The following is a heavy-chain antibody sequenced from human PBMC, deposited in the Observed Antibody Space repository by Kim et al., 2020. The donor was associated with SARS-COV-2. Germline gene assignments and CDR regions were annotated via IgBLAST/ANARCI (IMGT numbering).Heavy chain of an antibody. V-gene: IGHV4-34*01. CDR1: GGPFSDYS. CDR3: AKIGGYPDY. Sequence: SETLSLTCAVHGGPFSDYSWSWIRQPPGKGLEWIGEIDHSGYTNYNPSLKSRVSISVDSSKSQLSLSLSSMTAADTAVYYCAKIGGYPDYWGQGTLGTGS. CDR2: IDHSGYT. D-gene: IGHD2-15*01. J-gene: IGHJ4*02.